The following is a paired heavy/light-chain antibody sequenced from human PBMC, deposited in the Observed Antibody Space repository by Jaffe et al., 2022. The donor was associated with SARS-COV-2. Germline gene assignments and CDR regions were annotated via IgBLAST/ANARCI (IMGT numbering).Heavy chain of an antibody. CDR3: ARAYRSCGGTCYAYYFDY. J-gene: IGHJ4*02. CDR1: GFTVSSNY. Sequence: EVQLVESGGGLVQPGGSLRLSCAASGFTVSSNYMSWVRQAPGKGLEWVSIIYIGGSTYYADSVKGRFTISRDNSKNTLHLQMNSLRAEDTAVYYCARAYRSCGGTCYAYYFDYWGQGTLVTVSS. D-gene: IGHD2-15*01. V-gene: IGHV3-66*02. CDR2: IYIGGST.
Light chain of an antibody. CDR3: VLYMGSGISV. V-gene: IGLV8-61*01. Sequence: QTVVTQEPSFSVSPGGTVTLTCGLSSGSVSTNYYPSWYQQTPGQAPRTLIYSTNTRSSGVPDRFSGSILGNKAALTITGAQADDESDYYCVLYMGSGISVFGGGTKLAVL. CDR2: STN. J-gene: IGLJ3*02. CDR1: SGSVSTNYY.